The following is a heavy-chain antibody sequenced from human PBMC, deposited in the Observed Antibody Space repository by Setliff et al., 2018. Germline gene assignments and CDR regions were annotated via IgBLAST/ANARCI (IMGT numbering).Heavy chain of an antibody. Sequence: SETLSLTCTVSGGSISSSSYYWGWIRQPPGKGLEWIGSIYYTGGTKFNPSLKSRATISLDTSNNQFSLKLSSVTAADTAVYYCAKYPWVDWGQGTLVTVSS. V-gene: IGHV4-39*07. CDR3: AKYPWVD. CDR2: IYYTGGT. J-gene: IGHJ4*02. CDR1: GGSISSSSYY. D-gene: IGHD2-2*01.